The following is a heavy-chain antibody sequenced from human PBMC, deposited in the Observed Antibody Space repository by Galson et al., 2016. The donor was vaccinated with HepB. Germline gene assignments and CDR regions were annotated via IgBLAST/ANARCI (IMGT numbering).Heavy chain of an antibody. CDR2: IRSKAYGGTT. V-gene: IGHV3-49*03. CDR1: GFSFDDYA. J-gene: IGHJ3*01. Sequence: SLRLSCAASGFSFDDYAMTWFRQAPGQGLEWVGLIRSKAYGGTTEYAAFVKGTFSISRDDSKSIAYLQMNSLKTEDTGVYYGTRGGADGKPFDLWGQGTMGSVAS. CDR3: TRGGADGKPFDL. D-gene: IGHD4-23*01.